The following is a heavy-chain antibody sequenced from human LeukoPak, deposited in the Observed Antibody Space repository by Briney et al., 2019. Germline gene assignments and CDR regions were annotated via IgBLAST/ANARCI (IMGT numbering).Heavy chain of an antibody. CDR1: GGSISSSIYF. Sequence: PSETLSLTCTVSGGSISSSIYFWSWIRQPPGKGLEWIGYVYNSGNTNYNPSLKSRVTISVDTSKNQFSLKLSSVTAADTAVYYCARRGYYMDVWGKGITVTVSS. V-gene: IGHV4-61*01. CDR3: ARRGYYMDV. J-gene: IGHJ6*03. CDR2: VYNSGNT.